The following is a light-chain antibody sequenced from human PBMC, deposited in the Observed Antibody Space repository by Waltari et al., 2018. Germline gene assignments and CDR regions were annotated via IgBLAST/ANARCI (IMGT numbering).Light chain of an antibody. CDR1: SSDVGGYTY. V-gene: IGLV2-14*03. J-gene: IGLJ2*01. CDR2: DVS. Sequence: QSALTQPASVSGSPGQSIPISCTGTSSDVGGYTYVSWYQQHPGKAPKLMIYDVSNRPSGVSNRFSGSKSGNTASLTISGLQAEDEADYYCSSYTSSSTLEVFGGGTKLTVL. CDR3: SSYTSSSTLEV.